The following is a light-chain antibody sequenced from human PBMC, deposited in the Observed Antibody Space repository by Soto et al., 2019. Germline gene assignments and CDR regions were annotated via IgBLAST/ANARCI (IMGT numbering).Light chain of an antibody. CDR1: QSVSSY. Sequence: EIVLTQSPATLSLSPGERATLSCRASQSVSSYLAWYQQKPGQAPRLLIYDVANRATGIPARFSGSGSGTDFTLTITSLESEDFAVYYCQQRSSWPLTFGQGTRLEIK. CDR3: QQRSSWPLT. V-gene: IGKV3-11*01. CDR2: DVA. J-gene: IGKJ5*01.